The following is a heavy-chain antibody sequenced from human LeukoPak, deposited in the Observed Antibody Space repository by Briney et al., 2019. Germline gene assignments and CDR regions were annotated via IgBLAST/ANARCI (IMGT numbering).Heavy chain of an antibody. J-gene: IGHJ6*03. CDR1: GFSISSDW. CDR3: ARDSPATGMSMDV. D-gene: IGHD1-1*01. Sequence: QAGGSLRLSCAASGFSISSDWMCWVRQAPGTGLEWVANIKTDVSEKQYVDSVKGRFTISRDNAKNSLYLQMNSLRAEDTAIYYCARDSPATGMSMDVWGKGTTVTVSS. V-gene: IGHV3-7*01. CDR2: IKTDVSEK.